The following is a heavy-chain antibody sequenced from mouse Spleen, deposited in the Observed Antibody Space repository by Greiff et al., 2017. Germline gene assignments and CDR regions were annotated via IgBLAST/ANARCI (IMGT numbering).Heavy chain of an antibody. CDR3: ARPNYGNYVWFAY. V-gene: IGHV5-9*04. CDR2: ISSGGGNT. D-gene: IGHD2-1*01. Sequence: EVNLVESGGGLVKLGGSLKLSCAASGFTFSSYAMSWVRQTPEKRLEWVATISSGGGNTYYPDSVKGRFTISRDNAKNTLYLQMSSLKSEDTAMYYCARPNYGNYVWFAYWGQGTLVTVSA. CDR1: GFTFSSYA. J-gene: IGHJ3*01.